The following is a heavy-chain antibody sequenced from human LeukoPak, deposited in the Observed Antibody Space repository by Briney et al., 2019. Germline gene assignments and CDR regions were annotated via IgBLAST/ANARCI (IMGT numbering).Heavy chain of an antibody. V-gene: IGHV3-7*01. D-gene: IGHD1-14*01. CDR2: ITQDGSEK. J-gene: IGHJ6*03. Sequence: PGGSLRLSCAASGFTFSSYWMSWVRQAPGKGLEWVANITQDGSEKYYVDSVKGRFTISRDNAKDSLYLQMNSLRAEDTAVHFCARVRRAKRQNRYYFYYYMDVWGKGTTVTVSS. CDR3: ARVRRAKRQNRYYFYYYMDV. CDR1: GFTFSSYW.